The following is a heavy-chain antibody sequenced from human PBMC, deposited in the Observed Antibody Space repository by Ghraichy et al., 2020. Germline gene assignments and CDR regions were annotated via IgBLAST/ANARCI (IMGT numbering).Heavy chain of an antibody. CDR3: ARVNTLVRGGRGWFDP. CDR2: VYFRGST. D-gene: IGHD3-10*01. Sequence: ESLNISCRVSGGSISTTRNEWAWIRQPPGKGLEWIGNVYFRGSTYYNPSLQSRVTISVDTSKDQFSLRLDSVTAADTALYYCARVNTLVRGGRGWFDPWGQGTLVTVSS. CDR1: GGSISTTRNE. J-gene: IGHJ5*02. V-gene: IGHV4-39*07.